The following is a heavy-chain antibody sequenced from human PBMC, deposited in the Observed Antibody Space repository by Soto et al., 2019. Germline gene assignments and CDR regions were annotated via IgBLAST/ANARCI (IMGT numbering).Heavy chain of an antibody. Sequence: QVQLVQSGAEVKKPGSSVKVSCKASGGTFSSYTISWVRQAPGQGLEWMGRIIPILGIANYAQKFQGRVTITADKSTSTADMELSSLRSEETAVYYCAREPLVRGVDFDYWGQGTLVTVFS. V-gene: IGHV1-69*08. CDR1: GGTFSSYT. J-gene: IGHJ4*02. CDR3: AREPLVRGVDFDY. CDR2: IIPILGIA. D-gene: IGHD3-10*01.